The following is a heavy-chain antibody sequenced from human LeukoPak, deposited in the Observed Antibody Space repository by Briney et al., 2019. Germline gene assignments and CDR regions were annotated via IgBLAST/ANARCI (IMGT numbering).Heavy chain of an antibody. J-gene: IGHJ5*02. CDR3: ARDLIEAMRDLRGVITPNWFDP. D-gene: IGHD3-10*01. CDR1: GFTFSSYW. V-gene: IGHV3-7*01. CDR2: IKQDGSEK. Sequence: PGGSLRLSCAASGFTFSSYWMSWVRQAPGKGLEWVANIKQDGSEKYYVDSVKGRFNISRDNAKNSLYLQMNSLRAEDTAVYYCARDLIEAMRDLRGVITPNWFDPWGQGTLVTVSS.